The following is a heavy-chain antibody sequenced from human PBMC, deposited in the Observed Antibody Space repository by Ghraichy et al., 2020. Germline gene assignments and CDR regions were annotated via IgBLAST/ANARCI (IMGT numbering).Heavy chain of an antibody. J-gene: IGHJ4*02. CDR1: GGSFSGYY. D-gene: IGHD3-10*01. CDR3: ARGLPWRTMVRGVYFDY. Sequence: SETLSLTCAVYGGSFSGYYWSWIRQPPGKGLEWIGEINHSGSTNYNPSLKSRVTISVDTSKNQFSLKLSSVTAADTAVYSCARGLPWRTMVRGVYFDYWGQGTLVTVSS. CDR2: INHSGST. V-gene: IGHV4-34*01.